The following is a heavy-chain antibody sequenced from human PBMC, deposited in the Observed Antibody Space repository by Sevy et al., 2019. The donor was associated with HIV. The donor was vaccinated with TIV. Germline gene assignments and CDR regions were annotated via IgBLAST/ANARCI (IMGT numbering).Heavy chain of an antibody. V-gene: IGHV3-33*08. CDR2: IWFDGSNT. J-gene: IGHJ4*02. D-gene: IGHD4-17*01. CDR1: GFTFSSFW. Sequence: GGSLRLSCKASGFTFSSFWMQWVRQAPGKGLEWVAVIWFDGSNTYYADSVKGRFTISRDIAKNTLHLQMNSLRAEDTAVYYCARDLEFYDYGDYGPAFMPDYWGQGTLVTVSS. CDR3: ARDLEFYDYGDYGPAFMPDY.